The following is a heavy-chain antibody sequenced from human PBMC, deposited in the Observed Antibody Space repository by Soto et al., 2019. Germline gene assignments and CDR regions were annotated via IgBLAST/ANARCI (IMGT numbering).Heavy chain of an antibody. V-gene: IGHV1-3*01. D-gene: IGHD3-10*01. CDR2: INAGNGNT. Sequence: ASVKVSCKASGYTFTSYAMHWVRQAPGQRLEWMGWINAGNGNTKYSQKFQGRVTITRDTSASTAYMELSSLRSEDTAVYYCARDYRFGELFSPHGYWGQGTLVTVSS. CDR3: ARDYRFGELFSPHGY. J-gene: IGHJ4*02. CDR1: GYTFTSYA.